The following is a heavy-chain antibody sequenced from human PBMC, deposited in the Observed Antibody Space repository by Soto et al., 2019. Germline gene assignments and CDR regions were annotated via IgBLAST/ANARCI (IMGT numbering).Heavy chain of an antibody. Sequence: GGSMKVSCAASGFTFRSHLMHWVRQSPGKGLVWVSRINTDGRSTSYADSVKGRFTISRDNAKNTLYLQMNSLRAEDTAVYYCARDSTTVTTAFDYWGQGTLVTVSS. V-gene: IGHV3-74*01. CDR3: ARDSTTVTTAFDY. CDR2: INTDGRST. J-gene: IGHJ4*02. D-gene: IGHD4-17*01. CDR1: GFTFRSHL.